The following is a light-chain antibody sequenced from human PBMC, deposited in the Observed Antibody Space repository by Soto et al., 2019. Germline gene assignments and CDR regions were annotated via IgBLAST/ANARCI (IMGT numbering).Light chain of an antibody. Sequence: IQVAPSKSSLSASVGDRVTITCRASQSISSYLNWYQQKPGKAPKLLIYAASSLQSGVPSRFSGSGSGTDFTLTISSLQPEDFATYCWLQRYITETSGQGAMV. CDR1: QSISSY. J-gene: IGKJ1*01. V-gene: IGKV1-39*01. CDR2: AAS. CDR3: LQRYITET.